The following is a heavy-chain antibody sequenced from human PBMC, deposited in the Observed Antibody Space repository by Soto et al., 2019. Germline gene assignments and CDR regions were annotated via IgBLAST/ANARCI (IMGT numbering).Heavy chain of an antibody. D-gene: IGHD3-10*01. CDR1: GFIFRSYA. Sequence: LRLSCLASGFIFRSYAMHWVRQAPGKGLEWVAFITYDGINGYYADSVRGRFAISRDNSKNTLYLQMNSLRPEDTAVYYCAKDRRITMVRGVLRAFNSWGQGNLVTVSS. CDR2: ITYDGING. V-gene: IGHV3-30-3*02. CDR3: AKDRRITMVRGVLRAFNS. J-gene: IGHJ5*01.